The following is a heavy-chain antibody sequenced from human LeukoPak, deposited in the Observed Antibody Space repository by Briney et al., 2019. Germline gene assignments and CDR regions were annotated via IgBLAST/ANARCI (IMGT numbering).Heavy chain of an antibody. CDR3: ARGTGQGIIAVPAAMRGPYFDF. D-gene: IGHD2-2*01. CDR1: GFTFSRHD. Sequence: GGSLRLSCVASGFTFSRHDMNWVRQSPTKGLEWVSYISTGRPTIYYADSVKGRFTISRDNAKNSLYLQMNSLREEDTAVYYCARGTGQGIIAVPAAMRGPYFDFWGQGTLVTVSS. CDR2: ISTGRPTI. J-gene: IGHJ4*02. V-gene: IGHV3-48*02.